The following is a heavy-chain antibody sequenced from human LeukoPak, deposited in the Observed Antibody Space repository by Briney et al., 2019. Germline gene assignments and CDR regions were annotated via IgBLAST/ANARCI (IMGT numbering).Heavy chain of an antibody. CDR2: INPNSGGT. CDR1: GYTFTGYY. J-gene: IGHJ6*03. D-gene: IGHD2-2*01. CDR3: ARDMEYQLPQQGSYYYYMDV. V-gene: IGHV1-2*02. Sequence: GASVKVSCKASGYTFTGYYMHWVRQAPGQGLEWMGWINPNSGGTNYAQKFQGRVTMTRDTSISTAYMELSRLRSDDTAVYYCARDMEYQLPQQGSYYYYMDVWGKGTTVTVYS.